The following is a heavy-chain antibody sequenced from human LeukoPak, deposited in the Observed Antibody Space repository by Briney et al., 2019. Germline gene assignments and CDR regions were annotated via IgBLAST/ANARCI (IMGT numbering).Heavy chain of an antibody. Sequence: TLSLTCAVYGGSFSGYYWSWIRQPPGKGLEWIGEINHSGSTNYNPSLKSRVTISVDTSKNQFSLKLSSVTAADTAVYYCARGGSSWRRYYYYGMDVWGQGTTVTVSS. V-gene: IGHV4-34*01. J-gene: IGHJ6*02. CDR1: GGSFSGYY. CDR3: ARGGSSWRRYYYYGMDV. CDR2: INHSGST. D-gene: IGHD6-13*01.